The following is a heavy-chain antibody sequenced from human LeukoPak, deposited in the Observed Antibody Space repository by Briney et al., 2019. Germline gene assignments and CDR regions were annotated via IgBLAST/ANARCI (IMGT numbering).Heavy chain of an antibody. CDR1: GHTFTRYY. J-gene: IGHJ4*02. Sequence: ASVKVSCKASGHTFTRYYIHWVRQAPGQGLEWMGIINPDGGRTTYAQKLQGRVTMTTDTSTSTAYMELRSLRSDDTAVYYCARDRKYSSGWYDYWGQGTLVTVSS. CDR2: INPDGGRT. V-gene: IGHV1-46*01. D-gene: IGHD6-19*01. CDR3: ARDRKYSSGWYDY.